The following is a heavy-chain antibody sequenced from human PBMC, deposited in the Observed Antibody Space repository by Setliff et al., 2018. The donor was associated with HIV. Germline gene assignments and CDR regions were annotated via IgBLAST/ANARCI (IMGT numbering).Heavy chain of an antibody. Sequence: SQTLSPTCIVSGASISYNTCSWIRQPAGKGLQWIGSIHPSVTSSYHPSLKSRGTISLDTSKNQISLKLTSVTAADTAVYHCARGGTSSNWLDPWGQGTPVTVSS. J-gene: IGHJ5*02. D-gene: IGHD2-2*01. CDR1: GASISYNT. CDR2: IHPSVTS. V-gene: IGHV4-4*07. CDR3: ARGGTSSNWLDP.